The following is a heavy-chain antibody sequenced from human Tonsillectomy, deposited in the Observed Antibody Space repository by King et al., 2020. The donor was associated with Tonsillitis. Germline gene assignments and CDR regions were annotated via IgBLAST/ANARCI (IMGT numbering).Heavy chain of an antibody. Sequence: VQLVESGGGVVQPGRSLRLACAASGFTFSSYVMHWVRPAPGKGLEWVAGIWYDGDNKYYADSVKGRFTISRDNSKKTLYLQMNSLRAEDTAVYYCARECPKYSSGLDYWGQGTLVTVSS. CDR3: ARECPKYSSGLDY. J-gene: IGHJ4*02. CDR2: IWYDGDNK. CDR1: GFTFSSYV. V-gene: IGHV3-33*08. D-gene: IGHD6-19*01.